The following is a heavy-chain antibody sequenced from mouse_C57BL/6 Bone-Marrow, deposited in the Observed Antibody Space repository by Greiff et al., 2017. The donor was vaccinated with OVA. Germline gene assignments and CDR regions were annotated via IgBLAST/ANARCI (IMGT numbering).Heavy chain of an antibody. CDR1: GFTFSSYA. CDR3: TRVLWLRRGFAY. D-gene: IGHD2-2*01. J-gene: IGHJ3*01. V-gene: IGHV5-9-1*02. Sequence: EVHVVESGAGLVKPGGSLKLSCAASGFTFSSYAMSWVRQTPEKRLEWVAYISSGGDYIYYADTVKGRFTISRDNARNTLYLQMSSLKSEDTAMYYCTRVLWLRRGFAYWGQGTLVTVSA. CDR2: ISSGGDYI.